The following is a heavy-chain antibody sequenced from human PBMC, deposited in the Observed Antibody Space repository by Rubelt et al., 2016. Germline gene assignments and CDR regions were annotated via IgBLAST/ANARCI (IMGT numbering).Heavy chain of an antibody. CDR3: ARSWTNFDY. Sequence: QVQLVQSGAEVKKPGTSVKVSCKTSGYTFTDYCMHWVRQSPGQGLEWMGWISPNSGGTNYAQEFKGWVTMTRDTSISTAYMELNSLRSEDTAVYYCARSWTNFDYWGQGTLVTVSS. D-gene: IGHD3/OR15-3a*01. V-gene: IGHV1-2*04. CDR2: ISPNSGGT. J-gene: IGHJ4*02. CDR1: GYTFTDYC.